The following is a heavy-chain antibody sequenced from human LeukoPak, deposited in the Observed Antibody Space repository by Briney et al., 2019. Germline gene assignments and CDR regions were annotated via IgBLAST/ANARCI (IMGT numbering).Heavy chain of an antibody. V-gene: IGHV3-48*01. CDR3: ARDRGGSYDILTGHYTVGFFDY. Sequence: QSGGSLRLSCAASGFIFSSYSMNWVRQAPGKGLEWVSYISVSSNTIYYADSVKGRFTISRDNAKDSLFLQMNSLRAEDTAVYYCARDRGGSYDILTGHYTVGFFDYWGQGTLVTVSS. J-gene: IGHJ4*02. CDR2: ISVSSNTI. D-gene: IGHD3-9*01. CDR1: GFIFSSYS.